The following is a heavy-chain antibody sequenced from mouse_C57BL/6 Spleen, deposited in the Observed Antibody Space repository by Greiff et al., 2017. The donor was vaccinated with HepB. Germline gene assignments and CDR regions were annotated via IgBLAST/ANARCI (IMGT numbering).Heavy chain of an antibody. Sequence: VQLQQSGAELVRPGASVTLSCKASGYTFTDYEMHWVKQTPVHGLEWIGAIDPETGGTAYNQKFKGKAILTADKSSSTAYMELRILTSEDSAVYYCTRSLGPYYFDYWGQGTTLTVSS. J-gene: IGHJ2*01. CDR1: GYTFTDYE. CDR2: IDPETGGT. V-gene: IGHV1-15*01. D-gene: IGHD4-1*01. CDR3: TRSLGPYYFDY.